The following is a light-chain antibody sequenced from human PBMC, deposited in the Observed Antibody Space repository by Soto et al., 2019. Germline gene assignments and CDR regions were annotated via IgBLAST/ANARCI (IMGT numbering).Light chain of an antibody. CDR1: QSLLHSNGYNY. Sequence: DIVMTQSPLSLPVTPGEPASISCRSSQSLLHSNGYNYLDWYLQKPGQSPQLLIYLGSNRASGVPDRLSGSGTGTDFTLKIRRVEAEDVGVYYCMQALQTLWTFGQGTKVEIK. V-gene: IGKV2-28*01. CDR3: MQALQTLWT. J-gene: IGKJ1*01. CDR2: LGS.